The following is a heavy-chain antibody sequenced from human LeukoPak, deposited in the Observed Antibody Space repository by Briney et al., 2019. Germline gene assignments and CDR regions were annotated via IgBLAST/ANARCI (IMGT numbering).Heavy chain of an antibody. CDR2: IRQDGGLK. Sequence: GGSLRLSCAASGFSFNKHWMTWVRQTPGKGLEWLTKIRQDGGLKYYVDSVKGRFTVARDNVKNSLYLEMDSLSAEDRAMCFWARYQESPSGSSRRVDLWGQGALVTVSS. CDR1: GFSFNKHW. V-gene: IGHV3-7*01. CDR3: ARYQESPSGSSRRVDL. D-gene: IGHD3-10*01. J-gene: IGHJ5*02.